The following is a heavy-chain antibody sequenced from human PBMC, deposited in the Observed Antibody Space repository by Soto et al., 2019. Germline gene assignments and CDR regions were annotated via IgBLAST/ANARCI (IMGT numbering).Heavy chain of an antibody. Sequence: EAQLLESGGGLEQPGGSLRISCVVSEFIFSSFALSWVRLAPGKGLEWVAAVSRRGVNTYYADSVKGRFTISRENAKNTLYLQMNSLRAEDTAVYYCAKLSSPINDLAEPGPDHWGQGTLVTVSS. V-gene: IGHV3-23*01. CDR2: VSRRGVNT. CDR1: EFIFSSFA. J-gene: IGHJ4*02. CDR3: AKLSSPINDLAEPGPDH. D-gene: IGHD6-13*01.